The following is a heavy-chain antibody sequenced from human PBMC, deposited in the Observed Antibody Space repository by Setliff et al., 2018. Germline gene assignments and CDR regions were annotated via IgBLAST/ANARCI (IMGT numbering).Heavy chain of an antibody. CDR1: GFSFRDSW. V-gene: IGHV3-7*01. CDR2: INHDGIEK. Sequence: GGSLRLSCAASGFSFRDSWMGWVRQAPGKGLEWVANINHDGIEKYYVDSVKGRFTISRDNAKNSLYLQMNSLRAEDTAVYYCVRGGEGRDDSNSGSWGQGTLVTVSS. J-gene: IGHJ5*02. CDR3: VRGGEGRDDSNSGS. D-gene: IGHD2-21*02.